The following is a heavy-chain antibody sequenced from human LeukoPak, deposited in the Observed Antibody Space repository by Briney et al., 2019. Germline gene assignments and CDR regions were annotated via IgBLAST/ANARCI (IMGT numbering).Heavy chain of an antibody. Sequence: ASETLSLTCTVSGGSISSSSYYWSWIRQPAGKGLEWIGRIYTSGSTNYNPSLKSRVTISVDTSKNQFSLKLSSVTAADTAVYYCACDSSSGWFDPWGQGTLVTVSS. V-gene: IGHV4-61*02. CDR3: ACDSSSGWFDP. CDR1: GGSISSSSYY. D-gene: IGHD6-13*01. CDR2: IYTSGST. J-gene: IGHJ5*02.